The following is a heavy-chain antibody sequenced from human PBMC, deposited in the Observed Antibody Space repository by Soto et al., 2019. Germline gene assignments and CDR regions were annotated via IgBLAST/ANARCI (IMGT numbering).Heavy chain of an antibody. CDR1: GYTLTELS. V-gene: IGHV1-24*01. CDR2: FDPEDGET. Sequence: ASVKVSCTVSGYTLTELSMHWVRQAPGKGLEWMGGFDPEDGETIYAQKFQGRVTMTEDTSTDTAYMELSSLRSEDTAVYYCATENYGQWYFDLWGRGTLVTVSS. J-gene: IGHJ2*01. D-gene: IGHD4-17*01. CDR3: ATENYGQWYFDL.